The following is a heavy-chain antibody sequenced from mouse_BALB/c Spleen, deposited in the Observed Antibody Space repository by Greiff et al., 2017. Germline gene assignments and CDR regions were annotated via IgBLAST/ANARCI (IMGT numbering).Heavy chain of an antibody. D-gene: IGHD2-3*01. CDR1: GFSLTSYG. Sequence: VQVVESGPGLVAPSQSLSITCTVSGFSLTSYGVHWVRQPPGKGLEWLGVIWAGGSTNYNSALMSRLSISKDNSKSQVFLKMNSLQTDDTAMYYCARGASIYDGYYGAYWGQGTLVTVSA. CDR3: ARGASIYDGYYGAY. V-gene: IGHV2-9*02. J-gene: IGHJ3*01. CDR2: IWAGGST.